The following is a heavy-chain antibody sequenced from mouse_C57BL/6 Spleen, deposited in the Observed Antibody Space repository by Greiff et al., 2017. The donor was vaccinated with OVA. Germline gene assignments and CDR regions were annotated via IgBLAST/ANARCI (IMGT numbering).Heavy chain of an antibody. V-gene: IGHV14-4*01. CDR2: IDPENGDT. Sequence: EVQLQQSGAELVRPGASVKLSCTASGFNIKDDYMHWVKQRPEQGLEWIGWIDPENGDTEYASKFQGKATITADTSSNTAYLQLSSLTSEDTAVYYCTTCMDYGSSSWYFDVWGTGTTVTVSS. CDR3: TTCMDYGSSSWYFDV. J-gene: IGHJ1*03. CDR1: GFNIKDDY. D-gene: IGHD1-1*01.